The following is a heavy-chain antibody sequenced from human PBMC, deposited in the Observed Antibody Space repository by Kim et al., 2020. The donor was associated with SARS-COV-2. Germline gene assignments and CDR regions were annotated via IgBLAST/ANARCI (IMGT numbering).Heavy chain of an antibody. D-gene: IGHD5-12*01. CDR1: GGSISSSSYY. CDR3: ARIEMATIEGFVDY. Sequence: SETLSLTCTVSGGSISSSSYYWGWIRQPPGKGLESIGSIYYSGSTYYNPSLKSRVTISVDTSKNQFSLKLSSVTAADTAVYYCARIEMATIEGFVDYWGQGTLVTVSS. V-gene: IGHV4-39*01. J-gene: IGHJ4*02. CDR2: IYYSGST.